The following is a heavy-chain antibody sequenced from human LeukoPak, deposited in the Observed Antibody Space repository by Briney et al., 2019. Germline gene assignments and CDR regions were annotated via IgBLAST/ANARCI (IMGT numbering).Heavy chain of an antibody. CDR1: XGSXSXXXYS. V-gene: IGHV4-30-2*01. D-gene: IGHD3-16*01. CDR3: ARGMILDY. Sequence: VXXGSXSXXXYSXSWIRQXPXKGLEWIGYIYHSGSTYYNPSLKSRVTISVDRSKNQFSLKLSSVTAADTAVYYCARGMILDYWGQGTLVTVSS. CDR2: IYHSGST. J-gene: IGHJ4*02.